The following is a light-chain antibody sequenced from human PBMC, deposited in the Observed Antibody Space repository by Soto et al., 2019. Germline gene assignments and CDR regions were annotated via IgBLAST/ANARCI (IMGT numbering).Light chain of an antibody. CDR3: QHYNSYSEA. J-gene: IGKJ1*01. V-gene: IGKV1-5*01. Sequence: DIQMTQSPSTLSASVGDRAPITCRARPNIRNWLAWYQQQPGKAPNPLIYDASSLKSGVPARFSGRRSGTEFTLTISSLQPDDFATYYCQHYNSYSEAFGQGTKVDI. CDR1: PNIRNW. CDR2: DAS.